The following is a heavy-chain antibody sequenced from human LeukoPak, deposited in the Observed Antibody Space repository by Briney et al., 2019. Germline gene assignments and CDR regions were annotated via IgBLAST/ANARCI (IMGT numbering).Heavy chain of an antibody. CDR3: AKLLGTSTTYDS. CDR1: GFTFSTHW. J-gene: IGHJ4*02. D-gene: IGHD2/OR15-2a*01. Sequence: SGGSLRLSCVASGFTFSTHWVSWVRQAPGKGLEWVASINPDGSQILYVDSVRGRSTISRDNTKSSLYLQMNSLGAEDTALYYCAKLLGTSTTYDSWGQGARVTVSS. CDR2: INPDGSQI. V-gene: IGHV3-7*01.